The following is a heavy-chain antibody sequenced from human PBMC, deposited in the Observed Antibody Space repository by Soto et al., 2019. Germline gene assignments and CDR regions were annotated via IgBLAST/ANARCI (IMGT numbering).Heavy chain of an antibody. V-gene: IGHV4-39*01. CDR3: ARQGTSGLGELNWFDP. D-gene: IGHD3-16*01. J-gene: IGHJ5*02. CDR2: IYYIGDT. Sequence: SETLSLTCIVSGGSISSSSHYWGWIRQPPGKGLEWIGSIYYIGDTYYNLSLKSRVTMSVDTSKNQFSLKLSSVTAADTAVYYCARQGTSGLGELNWFDPWGQGSLVTVSS. CDR1: GGSISSSSHY.